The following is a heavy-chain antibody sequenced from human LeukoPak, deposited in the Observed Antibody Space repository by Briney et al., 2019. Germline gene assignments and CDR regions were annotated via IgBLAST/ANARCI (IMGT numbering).Heavy chain of an antibody. D-gene: IGHD2-15*01. J-gene: IGHJ6*03. CDR2: IRSKANSYAT. CDR3: TRLGWHYYYYMDV. Sequence: GGSLRLSCAASGFTFSGSAMHWVRQASGKGLEWVGRIRSKANSYATAYAASVKGRFTISRDDSKNTAYLQMNSLKTEDTAVYYCTRLGWHYYYYMDVWGKGTTVTVS. V-gene: IGHV3-73*01. CDR1: GFTFSGSA.